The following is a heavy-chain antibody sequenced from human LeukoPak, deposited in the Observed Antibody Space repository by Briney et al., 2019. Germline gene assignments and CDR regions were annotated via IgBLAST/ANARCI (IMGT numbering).Heavy chain of an antibody. Sequence: PSETLSLTCTVSGGSISSSSYYWGWIRQPPGKGLEWIGSMYYSGTTYYNPSLRSRVTISVDTSKNQFSLKLTSVTAADTAVYYCARRPAGAAVAVPYFDYWGQGTLVTVSS. D-gene: IGHD6-19*01. CDR1: GGSISSSSYY. CDR2: MYYSGTT. CDR3: ARRPAGAAVAVPYFDY. J-gene: IGHJ4*02. V-gene: IGHV4-39*01.